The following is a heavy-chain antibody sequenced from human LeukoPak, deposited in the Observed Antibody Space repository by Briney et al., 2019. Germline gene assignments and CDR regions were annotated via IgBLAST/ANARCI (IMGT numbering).Heavy chain of an antibody. CDR2: INHSGST. D-gene: IGHD3-3*01. Sequence: SETLSLTCGVYGGSFSGYYWSWIRQPPGKGLEWIGEINHSGSTSYNPSLKNRVTISLDTSKNQFSLKLNSVTAADTAVYYCARHDRGITIFGVVIRHYYYYMDVWGKGTTVTVSS. CDR3: ARHDRGITIFGVVIRHYYYYMDV. CDR1: GGSFSGYY. V-gene: IGHV4-34*01. J-gene: IGHJ6*03.